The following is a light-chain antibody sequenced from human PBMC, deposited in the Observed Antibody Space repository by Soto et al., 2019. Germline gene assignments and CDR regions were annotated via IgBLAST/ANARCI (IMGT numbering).Light chain of an antibody. CDR1: QSVSSSY. CDR2: GAS. CDR3: QQYRT. V-gene: IGKV3-20*01. Sequence: EIVLTQSPGTLSLSPGERSTLSCRASQSVSSSYLSWYQQKPGQTPRLLIYGASSRATGIPDRFSGSGSGTDFTLTIRRLEHEDFAVYYCQQYRTFGQGTKVDIK. J-gene: IGKJ1*01.